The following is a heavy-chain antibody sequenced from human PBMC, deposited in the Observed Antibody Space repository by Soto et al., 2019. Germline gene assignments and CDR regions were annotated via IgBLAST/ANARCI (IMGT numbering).Heavy chain of an antibody. V-gene: IGHV1-18*01. CDR2: ISAHNGNT. CDR1: GYGFTTYG. Sequence: QVNLVQSGAEVKKPGASVKVSCKGSGYGFTTYGITWVRQAPGQGLEWMAWISAHNGNTNYAQKLQGRVTVTRDTSTSTAYMELRSLRSDDTAVYYCARGRYGDYWGQVALVTVSS. D-gene: IGHD1-1*01. J-gene: IGHJ4*02. CDR3: ARGRYGDY.